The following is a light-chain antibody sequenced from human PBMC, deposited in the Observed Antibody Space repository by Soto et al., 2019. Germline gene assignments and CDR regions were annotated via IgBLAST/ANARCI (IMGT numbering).Light chain of an antibody. V-gene: IGKV3-11*01. J-gene: IGKJ3*01. CDR3: QQRSNWPRFT. Sequence: EILLTQSPATLSVSPGGRATLSCRASQSISDTLAWYQQKPGQAPRLLIYGASNRANGIPARFSGSGSGTDFTLTISSLEPEDFAVYYCQQRSNWPRFTFGPGTKVDIK. CDR2: GAS. CDR1: QSISDT.